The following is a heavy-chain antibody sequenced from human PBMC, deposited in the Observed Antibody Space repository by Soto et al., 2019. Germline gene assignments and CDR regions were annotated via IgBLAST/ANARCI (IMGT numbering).Heavy chain of an antibody. V-gene: IGHV4-4*07. CDR3: VRDIGGSGWFAP. CDR2: IYSSGTT. J-gene: IGHJ5*02. D-gene: IGHD2-15*01. Sequence: QVQVQESGPGLVKPSETLSLTCTVSGGSINNYYCSWIRQAAGKGLEWIGRIYSSGTTNYNPSLKSRVTMSVDMSKSQFSLTLRSVTAADTAVSYCVRDIGGSGWFAPWGQGTLVAVSS. CDR1: GGSINNYY.